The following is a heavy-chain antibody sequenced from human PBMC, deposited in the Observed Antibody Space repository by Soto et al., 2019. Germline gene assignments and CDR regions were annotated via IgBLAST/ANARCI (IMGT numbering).Heavy chain of an antibody. CDR1: GYTFTSYG. Sequence: GASVKVSCKASGYTFTSYGISWVRQAPGQGLEWMGWISAYNGNTNYAQKLQGRVTMTTDTSTSTAYMELRSLRSDDTAVYYCARELRYCSGGSCYRPSTTVTTLVDYWGQGTLVTVSS. CDR2: ISAYNGNT. V-gene: IGHV1-18*01. J-gene: IGHJ4*02. CDR3: ARELRYCSGGSCYRPSTTVTTLVDY. D-gene: IGHD2-15*01.